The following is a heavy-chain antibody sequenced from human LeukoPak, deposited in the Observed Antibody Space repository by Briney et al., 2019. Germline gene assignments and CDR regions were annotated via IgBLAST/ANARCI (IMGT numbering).Heavy chain of an antibody. Sequence: PGRSLRLSCAASEFTFSSYAMHWVRQAPGKGLEWVAVISYDGSNKYYADSVKGRFTISRDNSKNTLYLQMNSLRAEDTAVYYCARFYCSSTSCYGDHAFDIWGQGTMVTVSS. V-gene: IGHV3-30*04. CDR1: EFTFSSYA. CDR3: ARFYCSSTSCYGDHAFDI. D-gene: IGHD2-2*01. J-gene: IGHJ3*02. CDR2: ISYDGSNK.